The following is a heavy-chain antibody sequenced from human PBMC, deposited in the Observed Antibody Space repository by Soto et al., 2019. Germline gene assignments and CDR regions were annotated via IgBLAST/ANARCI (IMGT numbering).Heavy chain of an antibody. CDR1: SASLGDHY. CDR3: ARLNVLYSSSCFDS. V-gene: IGHV4-34*01. J-gene: IGHJ4*02. CDR2: VHPSGST. D-gene: IGHD2-2*01. Sequence: SETLSLTCAVFSASLGDHYWAWIRQPPDKGLEWIGEVHPSGSTDYNPSLKSRLTLSLDTSKNQFSLKLGSVTAADTAVFYCARLNVLYSSSCFDSWGQGTLVTVSS.